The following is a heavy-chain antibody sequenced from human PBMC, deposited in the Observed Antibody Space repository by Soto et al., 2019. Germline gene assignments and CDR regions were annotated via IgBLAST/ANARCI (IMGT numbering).Heavy chain of an antibody. CDR3: ARHEAIYYDQGWFDP. Sequence: SETLSLTCTVSGGSISSYYWSWIRQPPGKGLEWIGYIYYSGSTNYNPSLKSRVTISVDTSKNQFSLKLSSVTAADTAVYYCARHEAIYYDQGWFDPWGQGTLVTVSS. CDR1: GGSISSYY. CDR2: IYYSGST. D-gene: IGHD3-3*01. J-gene: IGHJ5*02. V-gene: IGHV4-59*08.